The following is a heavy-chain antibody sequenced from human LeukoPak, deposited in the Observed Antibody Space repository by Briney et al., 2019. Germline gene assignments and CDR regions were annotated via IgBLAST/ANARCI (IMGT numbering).Heavy chain of an antibody. D-gene: IGHD1-1*01. J-gene: IGHJ3*02. V-gene: IGHV4-61*02. CDR2: IYTTGST. Sequence: SQTLSCTCTGSGGSISSGSYYWNWPRQPAGKGLERIGRIYTTGSTNYNPSLKSRVTISVDTSKSQFSLKLSSLTAADTAVYYCARDRTGADAFDIWGQGTMVTVSS. CDR3: ARDRTGADAFDI. CDR1: GGSISSGSYY.